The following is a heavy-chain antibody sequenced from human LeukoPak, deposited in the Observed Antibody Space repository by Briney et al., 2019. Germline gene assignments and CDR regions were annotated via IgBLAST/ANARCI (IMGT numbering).Heavy chain of an antibody. CDR3: ASTFPYCSEDNCTL. Sequence: GGSLRLSCAASGFTFSLSWMHWVRQAPGKGLEWVSSINYDARSRTYADSVKGRFTISRDNAKNSLYLQMSNLRAEDTAVYYCASTFPYCSEDNCTLGGQGTLATVSS. V-gene: IGHV3-74*01. D-gene: IGHD2-15*01. J-gene: IGHJ1*01. CDR1: GFTFSLSW. CDR2: INYDARSR.